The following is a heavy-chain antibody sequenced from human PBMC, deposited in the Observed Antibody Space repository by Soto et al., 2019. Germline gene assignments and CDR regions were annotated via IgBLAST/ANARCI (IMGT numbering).Heavy chain of an antibody. J-gene: IGHJ4*02. Sequence: GGSLRLSCAASGFTFSTYWMDWVRQTPGKGLEWVANINQDGSEKNYVDSVKGRFTIYRDNAKNSLYLQMSSLTAEDSALYYCSRSLNSWGQGTMVTVYS. CDR1: GFTFSTYW. CDR3: SRSLNS. CDR2: INQDGSEK. V-gene: IGHV3-7*01.